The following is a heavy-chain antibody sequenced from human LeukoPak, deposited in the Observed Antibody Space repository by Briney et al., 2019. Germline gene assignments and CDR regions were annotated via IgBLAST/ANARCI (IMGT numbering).Heavy chain of an antibody. J-gene: IGHJ4*02. CDR3: AHVMVRGVIGPIPFDY. Sequence: ESGPTLVKPTQTLTLTCTFSGFSLSTSGVGVGWIRQPPGKALEWLALIYWNDDKRYSPSLKSRLTITKDTSKNQVVLTMTNMDPVDTATYYCAHVMVRGVIGPIPFDYWGQGTLVTVSS. CDR1: GFSLSTSGVG. CDR2: IYWNDDK. D-gene: IGHD3-10*01. V-gene: IGHV2-5*01.